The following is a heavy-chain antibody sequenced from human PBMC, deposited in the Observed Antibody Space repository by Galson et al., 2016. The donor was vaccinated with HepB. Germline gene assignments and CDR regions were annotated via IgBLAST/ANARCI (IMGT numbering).Heavy chain of an antibody. CDR2: IWYDGSNK. D-gene: IGHD3-22*01. CDR3: ARAPTFDYDVSGYYPYYFDY. Sequence: SLRLSCAPSGFTFSRFGMHWVRQAPGKGLEWVAAIWYDGSNKYYADSVKGRFAISRDNRKNTLYLQMDSLRAEDTAVYFCARAPTFDYDVSGYYPYYFDYWGQGILVTVSS. V-gene: IGHV3-33*01. CDR1: GFTFSRFG. J-gene: IGHJ4*02.